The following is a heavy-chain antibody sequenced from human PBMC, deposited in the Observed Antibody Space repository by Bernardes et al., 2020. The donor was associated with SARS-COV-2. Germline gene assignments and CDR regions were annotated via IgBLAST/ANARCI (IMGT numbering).Heavy chain of an antibody. J-gene: IGHJ5*01. CDR1: GFDLKTYA. V-gene: IGHV3-23*01. D-gene: IGHD1-26*01. CDR3: AKGVTGSYHSTPDS. CDR2: ISVSGKST. Sequence: GGSLRLSCAASGFDLKTYAVTWVRQTPGNGLELVSGISVSGKSTSYADSLKGRFIISRDYSKNTVYLEMKIVRAEDTATYYCAKGVTGSYHSTPDSWGPGTTVSVSS.